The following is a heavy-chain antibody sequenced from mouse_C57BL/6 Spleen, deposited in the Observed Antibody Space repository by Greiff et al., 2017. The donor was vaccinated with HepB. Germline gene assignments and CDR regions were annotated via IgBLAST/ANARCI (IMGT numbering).Heavy chain of an antibody. CDR2: ISSGGDYI. D-gene: IGHD2-5*01. J-gene: IGHJ4*01. CDR1: GFTFSSYA. CDR3: TRDNSNSDYAMDY. Sequence: EVKLVESGEGLVKPGGSLKLSCAASGFTFSSYAMSWVRQTPEKRLEWVAYISSGGDYIYYADTVKGRFTISRDNARNTLYLQMSSLKSEDTAMYYWTRDNSNSDYAMDYWGQGTSVTVSS. V-gene: IGHV5-9-1*02.